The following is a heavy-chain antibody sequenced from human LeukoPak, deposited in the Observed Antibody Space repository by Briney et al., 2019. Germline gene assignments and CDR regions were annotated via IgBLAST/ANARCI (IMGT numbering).Heavy chain of an antibody. CDR3: ARHIVGALGWFDP. Sequence: SETLSLTCTVSGGSISSSSYYWGWIRQPLGKGLEWIGSIYYSGSTYYNPSLKSRVTISVDTSKNQFSLKLSSVTAADTAVYYCARHIVGALGWFDPWGQGTLVTVSS. CDR2: IYYSGST. CDR1: GGSISSSSYY. D-gene: IGHD1-26*01. J-gene: IGHJ5*02. V-gene: IGHV4-39*01.